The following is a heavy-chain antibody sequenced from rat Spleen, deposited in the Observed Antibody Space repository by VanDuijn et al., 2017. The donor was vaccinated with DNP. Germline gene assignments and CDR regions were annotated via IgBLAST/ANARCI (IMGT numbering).Heavy chain of an antibody. CDR2: VSTSGNRT. V-gene: IGHV5-25*01. CDR1: GFTFGYYY. D-gene: IGHD1-9*01. Sequence: EVQLMESGGGLVQPGRSLKLSCAASGFTFGYYYMAWVRQAPKKGLERVATVSTSGNRTYYPDSVKCRFTISTDNAKSSLYLQMYSLMSEDTATYYCARHSRTTCITEYFDYWRQGVMVTVSS. CDR3: ARHSRTTCITEYFDY. J-gene: IGHJ2*01.